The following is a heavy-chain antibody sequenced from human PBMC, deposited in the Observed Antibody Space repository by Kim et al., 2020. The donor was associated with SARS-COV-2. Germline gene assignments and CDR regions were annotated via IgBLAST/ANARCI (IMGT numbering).Heavy chain of an antibody. D-gene: IGHD3-10*01. CDR2: IYYSGST. Sequence: SETLSHTCTVSGGSISSYYWSWIRQPPGKGLEWIGYIYYSGSTNYNPSLKSRVTISVDTSKNQFSLKLSSVTAADTAVYYCARVRDYYYYYYGMDVWGQGTTVTVSS. CDR3: ARVRDYYYYYYGMDV. J-gene: IGHJ6*02. CDR1: GGSISSYY. V-gene: IGHV4-59*01.